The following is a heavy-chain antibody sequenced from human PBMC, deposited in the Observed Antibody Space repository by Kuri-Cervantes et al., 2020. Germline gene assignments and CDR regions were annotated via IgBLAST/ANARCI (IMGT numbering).Heavy chain of an antibody. J-gene: IGHJ4*02. CDR3: ARLGSSGWKFDY. D-gene: IGHD6-19*01. CDR2: IYPGDSDT. Sequence: KVSCKGSVYSFTSYWIGWVRQMPGKGLDWMGIIYPGDSDTRYSPSFQGQVTISADKSISTAYLQWSSLKASDTAMYYRARLGSSGWKFDYWGQGTLVTVSS. CDR1: VYSFTSYW. V-gene: IGHV5-51*01.